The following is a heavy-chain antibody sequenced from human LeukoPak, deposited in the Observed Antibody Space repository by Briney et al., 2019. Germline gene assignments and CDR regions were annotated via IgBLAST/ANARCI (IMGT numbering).Heavy chain of an antibody. CDR3: ANDFSGSYTFDY. Sequence: GGSLRLSCAASGFTFSSYWMGWVRQAPGKGLEWVANIKQDGSEKYYVDSVKGRFTISRDNSKNTLYLQMNSLRAEDTAVYYCANDFSGSYTFDYWGQGTLVTVSS. V-gene: IGHV3-7*03. CDR1: GFTFSSYW. CDR2: IKQDGSEK. J-gene: IGHJ4*02. D-gene: IGHD1-26*01.